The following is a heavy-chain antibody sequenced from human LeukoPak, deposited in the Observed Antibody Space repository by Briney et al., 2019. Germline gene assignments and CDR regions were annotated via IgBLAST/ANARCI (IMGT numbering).Heavy chain of an antibody. CDR3: ASDDSYAFDI. CDR1: GFTFSSRW. D-gene: IGHD2-21*01. J-gene: IGHJ3*02. CDR2: VNSDESST. Sequence: GGSLRLSCAAAGFTFSSRWMHWVRQAPGKGLVWVSHVNSDESSTNYADSVKGRFTISRDNTKNTLYLQMNSLRPEDTAVYYCASDDSYAFDIWGQGTMLTVSS. V-gene: IGHV3-74*01.